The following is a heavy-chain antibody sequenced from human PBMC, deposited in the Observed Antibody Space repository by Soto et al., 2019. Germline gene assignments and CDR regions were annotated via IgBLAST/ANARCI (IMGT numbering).Heavy chain of an antibody. V-gene: IGHV3-23*01. CDR2: ISASGRDI. CDR1: GFTFSNFA. J-gene: IGHJ4*02. D-gene: IGHD6-19*01. CDR3: AKGKTSGWYYFDY. Sequence: SLRLSCGASGFTFSNFAMSWVRQAPGRGLEWVSGISASGRDIHYADSVKDRFTVSRDNSKNTLYLQMNSLRAEDTAIYYCAKGKTSGWYYFDYWGQGALV.